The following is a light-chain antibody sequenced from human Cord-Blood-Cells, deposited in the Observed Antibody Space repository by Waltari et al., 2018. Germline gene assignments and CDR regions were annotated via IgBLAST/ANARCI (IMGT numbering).Light chain of an antibody. V-gene: IGLV2-11*01. CDR3: CSYAGSYPLV. CDR2: DVS. CDR1: SRDVGGYNS. Sequence: QSALTQPRSVSGSPGQSVTISCTGTSRDVGGYNSVSWYQQHPGKAPKLMIYDVSKRPSGVPDRFSGSKSGNTASLTISGLQAEDEADYYCCSYAGSYPLVFGGGTKLTVL. J-gene: IGLJ3*02.